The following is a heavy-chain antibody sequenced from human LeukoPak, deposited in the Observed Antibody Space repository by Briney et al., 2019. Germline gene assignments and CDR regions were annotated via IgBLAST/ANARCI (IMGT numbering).Heavy chain of an antibody. J-gene: IGHJ3*02. Sequence: ASVKVSCKASGYTFTSYYMHWVRQAPGQGLEWMGIINPSGGSTSYAQKFRGRVTMTRDTSTSTVYMELSSLRSEDTAVYYCARDGHLAARDHDAFDIWGQGTMVTVSS. D-gene: IGHD6-6*01. CDR1: GYTFTSYY. CDR2: INPSGGST. V-gene: IGHV1-46*01. CDR3: ARDGHLAARDHDAFDI.